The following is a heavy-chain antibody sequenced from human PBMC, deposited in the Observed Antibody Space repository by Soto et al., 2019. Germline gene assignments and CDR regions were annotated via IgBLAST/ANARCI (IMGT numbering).Heavy chain of an antibody. D-gene: IGHD6-13*01. Sequence: QVQLQQWGAGLLKPSETLSLTCAVYGGSFSGYYWSWIRQPPGKGLEWIGEINHSGSTNYNPSLKSRVTRSVDTSKNQCSLKLSSVTAADTAVYYCARARLYSSSWYARKYYMDVWGKGTTVTVSS. CDR3: ARARLYSSSWYARKYYMDV. CDR1: GGSFSGYY. J-gene: IGHJ6*03. CDR2: INHSGST. V-gene: IGHV4-34*01.